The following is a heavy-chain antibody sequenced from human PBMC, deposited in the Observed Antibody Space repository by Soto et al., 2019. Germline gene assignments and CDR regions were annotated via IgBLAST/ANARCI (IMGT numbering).Heavy chain of an antibody. V-gene: IGHV3-30*18. CDR3: AKAVHMLSGYYYYGMDV. D-gene: IGHD2-8*01. CDR2: ISYDRSDK. CDR1: GFTFSNYG. Sequence: QVQLVESGGGVVQPGRSLRLSCVASGFTFSNYGMHWVRQAPGKGLEWVAVISYDRSDKYYADSVKGRFTISRDNSKNTLNLQMNSLRAEDTAVYYCAKAVHMLSGYYYYGMDVWGQGTTVTVSS. J-gene: IGHJ6*02.